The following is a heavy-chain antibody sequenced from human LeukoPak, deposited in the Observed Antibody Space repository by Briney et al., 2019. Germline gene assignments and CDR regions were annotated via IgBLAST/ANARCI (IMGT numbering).Heavy chain of an antibody. CDR1: GGSISGYY. D-gene: IGHD2-2*01. Sequence: PSETLSLTCTVSGGSISGYYWSWIRQPPGKGLEWIGYIYYSGSTNYNPSLKSRVTISVDTSKNQFSLKLSSVTAADTAVYYCARYCSSTSCYEGVSRSWYYGMDVWGQGTTVTVSS. J-gene: IGHJ6*02. CDR2: IYYSGST. CDR3: ARYCSSTSCYEGVSRSWYYGMDV. V-gene: IGHV4-59*01.